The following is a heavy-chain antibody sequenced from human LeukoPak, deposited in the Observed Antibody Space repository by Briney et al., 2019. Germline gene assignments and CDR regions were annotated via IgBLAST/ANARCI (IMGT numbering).Heavy chain of an antibody. CDR3: ATHLQGITYYYFDY. J-gene: IGHJ4*02. V-gene: IGHV4-34*01. CDR2: ISHSGST. D-gene: IGHD1-14*01. CDR1: GRSFSGYY. Sequence: SETLSLTCAVYGRSFSGYYWSWIRQPPGKGLEGMGEISHSGSTHYNPSLKSRVTISVDTSKNQFSLNLSSVTAADTAMYYCATHLQGITYYYFDYWGQGALVTVSS.